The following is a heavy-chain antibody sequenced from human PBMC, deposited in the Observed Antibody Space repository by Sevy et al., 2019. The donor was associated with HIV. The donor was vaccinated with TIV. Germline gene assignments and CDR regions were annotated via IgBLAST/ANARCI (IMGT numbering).Heavy chain of an antibody. V-gene: IGHV3-15*01. CDR3: TTDVSSGYYYGYYYYGMDV. CDR2: IQSKTDGGTT. D-gene: IGHD3-22*01. J-gene: IGHJ6*02. Sequence: GGSLRLSCAASGFTFSNAWMSWVRQAPGKGLEWVGRIQSKTDGGTTDYAAPVKGRFTISRDDSKNTLYLQMNSLKTEDTAVYYCTTDVSSGYYYGYYYYGMDVWGQGTTVTVSS. CDR1: GFTFSNAW.